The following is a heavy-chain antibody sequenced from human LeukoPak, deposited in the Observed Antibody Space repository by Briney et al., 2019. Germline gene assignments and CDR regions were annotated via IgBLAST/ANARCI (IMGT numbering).Heavy chain of an antibody. CDR3: ARDVYCSSTTCSYYFDY. Sequence: ASVTVSCKASGYTFTGYYMHWVRQAPGQGLEWMGLINPGGDNTDYAQNFQGRVTMTRDTSTSTVYMGLSSLRSEDTAVYYCARDVYCSSTTCSYYFDYWGQGTLVTVSS. V-gene: IGHV1-46*01. CDR1: GYTFTGYY. CDR2: INPGGDNT. J-gene: IGHJ4*02. D-gene: IGHD2-2*01.